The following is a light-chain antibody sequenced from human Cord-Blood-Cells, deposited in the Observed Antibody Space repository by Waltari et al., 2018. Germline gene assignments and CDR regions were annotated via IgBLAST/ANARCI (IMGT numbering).Light chain of an antibody. J-gene: IGLJ1*01. V-gene: IGLV3-21*03. Sequence: SYVLTQPPSVSVAPGKTARITCGGNNIGSKSVHWYQQKPGQAPVLVVYEDSDRPSGIPERFSGSNSGNTATLTISRVEAGDEADYDCQVWDSSSDHYVFGTGTKVTVL. CDR3: QVWDSSSDHYV. CDR2: EDS. CDR1: NIGSKS.